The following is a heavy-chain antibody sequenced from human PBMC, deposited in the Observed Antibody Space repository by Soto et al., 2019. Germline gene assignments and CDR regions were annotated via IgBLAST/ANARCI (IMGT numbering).Heavy chain of an antibody. CDR1: GFIFSSYW. D-gene: IGHD6-13*01. Sequence: EVQLVESGGGLVQPGGSLRLSCVASGFIFSSYWMSWVRQAPGKGLEWVATIKQDGSDIYYVDSVKGRFTISRDSAKNSLYLQMNSLRAEDTAVYYCARTSSFAAVVWDQGTMVIVSS. J-gene: IGHJ3*01. V-gene: IGHV3-7*01. CDR3: ARTSSFAAVV. CDR2: IKQDGSDI.